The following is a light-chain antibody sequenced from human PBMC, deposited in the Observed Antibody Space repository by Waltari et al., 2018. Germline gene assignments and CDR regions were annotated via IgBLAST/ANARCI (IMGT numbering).Light chain of an antibody. J-gene: IGKJ2*01. CDR2: GPS. CDR3: QQYKSYPLT. Sequence: DIQMTQSPSTLSASVGDRVTITCRASQSISSWLAWYQQKPGKAPKLLIYGPSNLQIGVPSRFSGSGSGTEFTLTISCLQPDDFAVYYCQQYKSYPLTFGQGTRLEIK. V-gene: IGKV1-5*03. CDR1: QSISSW.